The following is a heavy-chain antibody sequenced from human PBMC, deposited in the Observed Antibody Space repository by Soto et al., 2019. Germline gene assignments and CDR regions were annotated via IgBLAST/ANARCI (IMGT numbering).Heavy chain of an antibody. V-gene: IGHV4-59*12. CDR3: ARVRGGLDV. J-gene: IGHJ6*02. CDR1: GGSISGYY. CDR2: IYYSGST. Sequence: SETLSLTCTVSGGSISGYYWSWIRQSPGKGLECIGYIYYSGSTNYNPSLKSRVTISVDTFKNQFSLSLSSVTAADTAVYYCARVRGGLDVWGQGTTVTVSS.